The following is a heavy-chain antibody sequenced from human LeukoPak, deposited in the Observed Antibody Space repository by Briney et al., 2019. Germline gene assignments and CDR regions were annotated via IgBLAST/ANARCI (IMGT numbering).Heavy chain of an antibody. D-gene: IGHD2-2*01. V-gene: IGHV4-34*01. CDR1: GGSFSGYY. J-gene: IGHJ6*02. CDR3: ARQPDIVVVPAWMWEQQLGKYYYGMDV. CDR2: INHSGST. Sequence: SETLSLTCAVYGGSFSGYYWSWIRQPPGKGLEWIGEINHSGSTNYNPSLKSRVTISADTSKNQFSLKLSSVTAADTAVYYCARQPDIVVVPAWMWEQQLGKYYYGMDVWGQGTTVTVSS.